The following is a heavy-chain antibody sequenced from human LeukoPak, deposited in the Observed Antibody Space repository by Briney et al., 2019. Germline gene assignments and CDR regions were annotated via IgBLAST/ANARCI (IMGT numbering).Heavy chain of an antibody. CDR1: GYTFTSYG. CDR2: INPNSGGT. D-gene: IGHD2-15*01. V-gene: IGHV1-2*02. Sequence: ASVKVSCKASGYTFTSYGISWVRQAPGQRLEWMGWINPNSGGTNYAQKFQGRVTMTRDTSISTAYMELSRLRSDDTAVYYCARDLVGYCSGGSCALGYWGQGTLVTVFS. J-gene: IGHJ4*02. CDR3: ARDLVGYCSGGSCALGY.